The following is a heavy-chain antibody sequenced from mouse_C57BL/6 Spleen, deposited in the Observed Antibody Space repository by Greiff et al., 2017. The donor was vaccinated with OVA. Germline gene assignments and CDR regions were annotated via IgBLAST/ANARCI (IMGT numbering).Heavy chain of an antibody. CDR1: GYTFTSYW. D-gene: IGHD1-1*01. Sequence: VQLQQPGAELVRPGTSVKLSCKASGYTFTSYWMHWVKQRPGQGLEWIGVIDPSDSYTNYNQKFKGKATLTVDTSSSTAYMQLSSLTSGDSAVYYCARCYGSSYGDAMDYWGQGTSVTVSS. J-gene: IGHJ4*01. CDR2: IDPSDSYT. V-gene: IGHV1-59*01. CDR3: ARCYGSSYGDAMDY.